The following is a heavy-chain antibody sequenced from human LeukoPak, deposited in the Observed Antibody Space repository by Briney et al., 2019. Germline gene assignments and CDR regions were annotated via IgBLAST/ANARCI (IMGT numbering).Heavy chain of an antibody. J-gene: IGHJ6*02. V-gene: IGHV3-53*01. CDR2: IYSGGST. Sequence: GGSLRLSCAASGFTVSSNYMSWVRQAPGKGLEWVSVIYSGGSTYYADSVKGRFTISRDNSKNTLYLQMNSLRAEDTVVYYCASHARYYGMDVWGQGTTVTVSS. CDR1: GFTVSSNY. CDR3: ASHARYYGMDV.